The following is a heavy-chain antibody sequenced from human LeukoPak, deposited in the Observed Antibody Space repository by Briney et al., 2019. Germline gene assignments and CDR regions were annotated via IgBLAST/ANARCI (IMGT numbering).Heavy chain of an antibody. CDR3: ARLGVAVAGTKYFQH. D-gene: IGHD6-19*01. CDR1: GYSFTSYW. J-gene: IGHJ1*01. CDR2: IYPGDSDT. Sequence: GESLKISCKGSGYSFTSYWVGWVRQMPGKGLECMGIIYPGDSDTRYSPSFQGQVTISADKSISTAYLQWSSLKASDTAMYYCARLGVAVAGTKYFQHWGQGTLVTVSS. V-gene: IGHV5-51*01.